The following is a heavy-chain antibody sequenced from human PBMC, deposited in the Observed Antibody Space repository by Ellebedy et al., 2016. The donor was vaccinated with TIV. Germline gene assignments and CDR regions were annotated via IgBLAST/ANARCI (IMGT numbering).Heavy chain of an antibody. V-gene: IGHV2-5*01. D-gene: IGHD4-17*01. CDR3: AHRGDYDSYDY. CDR2: IYWNDDK. CDR1: GFSLSTSGVG. Sequence: SGPTLVKPTQTLTLTCTFSGFSLSTSGVGVGWIRQPPGKALEWLALIYWNDDKRYSPSLKSRLTITKDTSKNQVVLTMTNMDPVDTATYHCAHRGDYDSYDYWGQGTLVTVSS. J-gene: IGHJ4*02.